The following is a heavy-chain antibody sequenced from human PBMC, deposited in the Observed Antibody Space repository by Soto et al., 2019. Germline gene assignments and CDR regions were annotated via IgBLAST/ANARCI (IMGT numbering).Heavy chain of an antibody. Sequence: GGSLRLSCAASGFTFSSCSLNWVRQAPGKGLEWVSYISTGSNSIYYADSVKGRFTTSRDNAKNSLFLQMNSLRDEDMAVYFCARAKNIGLYSPFDYWGRGTLVTVSS. V-gene: IGHV3-48*02. CDR3: ARAKNIGLYSPFDY. J-gene: IGHJ4*02. CDR1: GFTFSSCS. CDR2: ISTGSNSI. D-gene: IGHD2-8*01.